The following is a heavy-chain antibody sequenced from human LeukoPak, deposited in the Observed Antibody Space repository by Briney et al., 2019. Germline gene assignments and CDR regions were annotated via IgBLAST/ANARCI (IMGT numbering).Heavy chain of an antibody. V-gene: IGHV5-51*01. D-gene: IGHD6-19*01. CDR3: ARRPGVGGGWIFDY. Sequence: GESLKISCKGFGYSFTSYWIGWVRQMPGKGLEWMGIINTGDYDTRYSPSLQGQVTISADKSIRTASLQWSSLKASDTAMYYCARRPGVGGGWIFDYWGQGTLVTVSS. J-gene: IGHJ4*02. CDR2: INTGDYDT. CDR1: GYSFTSYW.